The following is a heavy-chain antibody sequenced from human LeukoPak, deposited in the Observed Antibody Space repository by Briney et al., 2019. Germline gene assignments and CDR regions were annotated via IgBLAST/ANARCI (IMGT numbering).Heavy chain of an antibody. J-gene: IGHJ4*02. CDR1: GYSLTSGYY. V-gene: IGHV4-38-2*01. Sequence: PSETLSLTCAVSGYSLTSGYYWGWIRQPPGKGLEWIGRIYHSGSTYYNPSLKSRVTISADTSKNQFSLKLSSVTAADTAVYYCARVDLTAAGLYYFDYWGQGTLVTVSS. CDR3: ARVDLTAAGLYYFDY. CDR2: IYHSGST. D-gene: IGHD6-13*01.